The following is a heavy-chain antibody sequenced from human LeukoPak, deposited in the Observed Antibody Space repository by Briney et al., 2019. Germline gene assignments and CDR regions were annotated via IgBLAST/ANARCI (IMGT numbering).Heavy chain of an antibody. Sequence: GGSLRLSCAASGFTFSSYGMHWVRQAPGKGLEWVAFIRYDGSNKYYADSVKGRFTISRDNSKDTLYLQMNSLRAEDTAVYYCAKGKLGYCSGGSCYGVDYWGQGTLVTVSS. D-gene: IGHD2-15*01. V-gene: IGHV3-30*02. J-gene: IGHJ4*02. CDR1: GFTFSSYG. CDR3: AKGKLGYCSGGSCYGVDY. CDR2: IRYDGSNK.